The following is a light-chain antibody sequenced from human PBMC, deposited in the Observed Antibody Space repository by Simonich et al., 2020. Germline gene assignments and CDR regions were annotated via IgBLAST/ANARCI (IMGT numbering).Light chain of an antibody. V-gene: IGLV6-57*03. CDR3: QSYDSSNWV. CDR1: SGSIASNY. Sequence: NFMLTQPHSVSESPGKTVTISCTRSSGSIASNYVQWYQQRPGSAPTTVSYEDNQSPSGVPDRFSGSIDSSSNTASLTISGLKTEDEADYYCQSYDSSNWVFGGGTKLTVL. CDR2: EDN. J-gene: IGLJ3*02.